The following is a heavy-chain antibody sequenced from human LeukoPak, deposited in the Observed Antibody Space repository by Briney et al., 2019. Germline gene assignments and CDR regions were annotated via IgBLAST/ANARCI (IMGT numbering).Heavy chain of an antibody. Sequence: PGGSLRLSCAASGFTFSRQWMHWVRQAPGKGLVWVSRINPDGRTINYADTVKGRFTISRDNAKNSLYLQMNSLRAEDTALYYCARDNGIAVTGSGGGWFDPWGQGTRVTVSS. J-gene: IGHJ5*02. D-gene: IGHD6-19*01. V-gene: IGHV3-74*01. CDR1: GFTFSRQW. CDR3: ARDNGIAVTGSGGGWFDP. CDR2: INPDGRTI.